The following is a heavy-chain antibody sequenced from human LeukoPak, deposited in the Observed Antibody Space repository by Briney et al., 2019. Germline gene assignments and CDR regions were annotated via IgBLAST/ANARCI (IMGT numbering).Heavy chain of an antibody. Sequence: ASEKVSCKASGYTFTGYYMHWVRQAPGQGLEWMGWINPNSGGTNYAQKFQGRVTMTRDTSISTAYMELSRLRSDDTAVYYCARDQGRRGWFDPWGQGTLVTVSS. J-gene: IGHJ5*02. D-gene: IGHD3-10*01. V-gene: IGHV1-2*02. CDR2: INPNSGGT. CDR3: ARDQGRRGWFDP. CDR1: GYTFTGYY.